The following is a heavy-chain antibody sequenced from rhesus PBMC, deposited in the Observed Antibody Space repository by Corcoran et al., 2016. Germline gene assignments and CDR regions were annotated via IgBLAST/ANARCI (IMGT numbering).Heavy chain of an antibody. J-gene: IGHJ4*01. CDR2: ISRASTDI. CDR3: TRGDYNFWTGYSDYFDF. CDR1: GFTFSDYY. Sequence: EVQLVESGGGLVPPGGSLRLSCAASGFTFSDYYMTWVRQAPGKGLEWVSSISRASTDIYYTATVKGRFTVSRDNAKNLLSLQMNSLKTEDTAVYYCTRGDYNFWTGYSDYFDFWGQGVLVTVSA. D-gene: IGHD3-3*01. V-gene: IGHV3S16*01.